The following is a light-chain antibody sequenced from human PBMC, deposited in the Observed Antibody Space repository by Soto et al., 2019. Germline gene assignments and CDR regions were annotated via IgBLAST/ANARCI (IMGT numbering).Light chain of an antibody. J-gene: IGLJ2*01. Sequence: QSVLTQPPSASGTPGQSVTISCSGGSSNIGSHTVNWYQHLPGTAPKLLIYGSNQRPSGVPDRFSGSKSGTSASLAISGLQSEDEADYYCAAWDDRLDGYVVFGGGTKLTVL. CDR3: AAWDDRLDGYVV. CDR1: SSNIGSHT. CDR2: GSN. V-gene: IGLV1-44*01.